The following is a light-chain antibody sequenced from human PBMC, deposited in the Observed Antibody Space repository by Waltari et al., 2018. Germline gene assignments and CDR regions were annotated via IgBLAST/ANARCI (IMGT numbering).Light chain of an antibody. CDR3: QQYNNWPPVT. CDR2: GAS. Sequence: EIVITQSPATLSVSPGERATLSCRASQSVSSNLAWYQQKPGQAPRLLIYGASTRATGIPARFSGSRSGTEFTLTISSLQSEDFAVYYCQQYNNWPPVTFGGGTKVEIK. J-gene: IGKJ4*01. V-gene: IGKV3-15*01. CDR1: QSVSSN.